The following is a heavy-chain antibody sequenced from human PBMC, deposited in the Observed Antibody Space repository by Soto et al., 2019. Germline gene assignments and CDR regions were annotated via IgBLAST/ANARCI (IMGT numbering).Heavy chain of an antibody. D-gene: IGHD3-22*01. J-gene: IGHJ4*02. CDR1: GFTFSSYA. CDR3: AKVFYYYDSSGYYYFDY. CDR2: ISGSGSTI. Sequence: QPGGSLRLSCAASGFTFSSYAVSWVRQAPGKGPEWISSISGSGSTIYYADSVKGRFTISRDNSKNTLYLQMSSLGAEETAVYYCAKVFYYYDSSGYYYFDYWGQGTLVTVSS. V-gene: IGHV3-23*01.